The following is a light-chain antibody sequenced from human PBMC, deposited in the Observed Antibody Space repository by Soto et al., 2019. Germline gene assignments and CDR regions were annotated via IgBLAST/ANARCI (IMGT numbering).Light chain of an antibody. CDR3: TSYAGSNNFFYV. CDR1: SSDVGGYNY. CDR2: EVS. Sequence: QSALTQPPSASGSPGQSVTISCTGTSSDVGGYNYVSWYQQHPGKAPKLMIYEVSKRPSGVPVRFSGSKSGNTASLTVSGLQAEDEADYYCTSYAGSNNFFYVFGTGTKLTVL. J-gene: IGLJ1*01. V-gene: IGLV2-8*01.